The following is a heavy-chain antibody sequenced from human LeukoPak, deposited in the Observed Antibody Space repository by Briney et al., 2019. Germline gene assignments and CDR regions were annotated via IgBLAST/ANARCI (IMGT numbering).Heavy chain of an antibody. D-gene: IGHD5-24*01. J-gene: IGHJ4*02. CDR2: IWYDGSNK. CDR3: ARDRLDGYNPLDY. Sequence: GGSLRLSCAASGFTFSSYGMHWVRQAPSKGLEWVAVIWYDGSNKYYADSVKGRFTISRDNSKNTLYLQMNSLRAEDTAVYYCARDRLDGYNPLDYWGQGTLVTVSS. V-gene: IGHV3-33*01. CDR1: GFTFSSYG.